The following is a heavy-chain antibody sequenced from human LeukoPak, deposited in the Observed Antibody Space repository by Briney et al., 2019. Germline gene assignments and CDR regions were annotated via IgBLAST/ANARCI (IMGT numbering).Heavy chain of an antibody. V-gene: IGHV1-69*05. D-gene: IGHD1-1*01. Sequence: SVKVSCRSSGGTFSSYAISWVRQAPGQGLEWMGRIIPIFGTANYAQKFQGRVTITTDESTSTAYMELSSLRSEDTAVYYCARDRNWNELDYWGQGTLVTVSS. CDR2: IIPIFGTA. CDR1: GGTFSSYA. CDR3: ARDRNWNELDY. J-gene: IGHJ4*02.